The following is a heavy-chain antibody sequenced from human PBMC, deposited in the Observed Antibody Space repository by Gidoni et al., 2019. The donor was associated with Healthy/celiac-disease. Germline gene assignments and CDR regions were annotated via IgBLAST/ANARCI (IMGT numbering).Heavy chain of an antibody. CDR1: GFTVSSNY. Sequence: EFQLVESGGGLIQPGGSLRLSCAASGFTVSSNYMSWVRQAPGKGLEWVSVIYSGGSTYYADSVKGRFTISRDNSKNTLYLQMNSLRAEDTAVYYCASNSRVYYYYGMDVWGQGTTVTVSS. CDR3: ASNSRVYYYYGMDV. V-gene: IGHV3-53*01. J-gene: IGHJ6*02. CDR2: IYSGGST.